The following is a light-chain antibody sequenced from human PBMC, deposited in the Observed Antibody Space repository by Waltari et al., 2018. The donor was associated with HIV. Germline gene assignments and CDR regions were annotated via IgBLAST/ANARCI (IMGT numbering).Light chain of an antibody. V-gene: IGKV3-15*01. Sequence: EIVMTQSPVTLSASPGERVTLSCRASESVNSDLAWYQQKPGQAPRLRIHGASTRATGIPPRFSGSGSETQFTLTISSLQSEDCAVYYCQQYNNWPPAWTFGRGTRVEI. CDR1: ESVNSD. CDR2: GAS. CDR3: QQYNNWPPAWT. J-gene: IGKJ1*01.